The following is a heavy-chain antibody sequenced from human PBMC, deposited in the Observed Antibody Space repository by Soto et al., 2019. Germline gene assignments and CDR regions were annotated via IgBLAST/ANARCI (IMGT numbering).Heavy chain of an antibody. V-gene: IGHV1-69*12. CDR3: ARGERDILTAHYYYYGMDV. J-gene: IGHJ6*02. D-gene: IGHD3-9*01. CDR2: IIPIFGTA. Sequence: QVQLVQSGAEVKKPGSSVKVSCKASGGTFSSYAISWVRQAPGQGLEWMGGIIPIFGTANYAQKFQCRVTITADESTSTAYMELSSLRSEDTAVYYCARGERDILTAHYYYYGMDVWGQGTTVTVSS. CDR1: GGTFSSYA.